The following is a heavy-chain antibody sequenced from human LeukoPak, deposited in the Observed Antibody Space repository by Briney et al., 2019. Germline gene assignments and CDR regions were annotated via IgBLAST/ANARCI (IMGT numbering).Heavy chain of an antibody. CDR2: ISPNSGGT. CDR1: GYSFSGHY. V-gene: IGHV1-2*02. J-gene: IGHJ4*02. Sequence: GASVKVSCKASGYSFSGHYMHWVRQAPGRGPEWMGWISPNSGGTNYAQKFQGRVTMTRDTSISTAYMELSRLRFDDTAVYYCASGSSYDSSGRGFDYWGQGTLVTVSS. CDR3: ASGSSYDSSGRGFDY. D-gene: IGHD3-22*01.